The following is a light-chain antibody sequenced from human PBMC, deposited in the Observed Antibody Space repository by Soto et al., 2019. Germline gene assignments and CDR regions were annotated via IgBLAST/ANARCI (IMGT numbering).Light chain of an antibody. Sequence: EIVLTQSPATLSLSPGERATLSCRASQSVSSYLAWYQQKPGQAPRLLIYDASNRATGIPARFSGSGSGTYFTLTISSLEPEDFAVYDCQQRSKWPPITFGQGTRLEIK. J-gene: IGKJ5*01. CDR2: DAS. CDR3: QQRSKWPPIT. V-gene: IGKV3-11*01. CDR1: QSVSSY.